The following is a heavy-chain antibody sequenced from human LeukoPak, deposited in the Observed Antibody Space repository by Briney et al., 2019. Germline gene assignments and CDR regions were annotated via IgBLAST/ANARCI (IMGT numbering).Heavy chain of an antibody. J-gene: IGHJ4*02. V-gene: IGHV4-59*01. D-gene: IGHD3-16*01. CDR2: IYYSGST. CDR3: ARGYSYDSFDY. Sequence: SETLSLTCTVSGGSISSYYWSWIRQPPGKGLEWIGYIYYSGSTNYNPSLKSRVTISVDTSKNQFSLKLRSVTAADTAVYFCARGYSYDSFDYLGLGTLVTVSS. CDR1: GGSISSYY.